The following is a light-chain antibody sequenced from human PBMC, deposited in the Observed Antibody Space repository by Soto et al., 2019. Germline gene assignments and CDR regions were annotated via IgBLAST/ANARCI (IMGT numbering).Light chain of an antibody. CDR2: AAS. CDR1: QGISSG. CDR3: QQADSFPST. V-gene: IGKV1-12*01. J-gene: IGKJ5*01. Sequence: QVGQGTSSGGACVGDRMSITCRASQGISSGLAWYQQKPGKAPKLLVYAASSLQSGVPSRFSGSGSGTDLTVTISSLQPEDFATYDCQQADSFPSTFGQGTRLEIK.